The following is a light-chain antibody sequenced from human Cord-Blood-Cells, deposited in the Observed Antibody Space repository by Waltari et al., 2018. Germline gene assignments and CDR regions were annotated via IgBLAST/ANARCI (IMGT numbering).Light chain of an antibody. V-gene: IGLV1-44*01. CDR1: SSNIASNT. CDR3: AAWDDSLNGV. Sequence: QSVLTQPPSASGTPGQRVTISCSGSSSNIASNTVTWYQQLPGTAPKHLIYSNNQRPSGVPDRFSGSKSGTSASLAISGLQSEDEADYYCAAWDDSLNGVFGGGTKLTVL. CDR2: SNN. J-gene: IGLJ2*01.